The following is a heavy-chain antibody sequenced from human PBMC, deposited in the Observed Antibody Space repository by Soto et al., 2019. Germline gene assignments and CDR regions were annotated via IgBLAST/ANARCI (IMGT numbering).Heavy chain of an antibody. CDR3: ANDRSYGYRFDS. J-gene: IGHJ4*02. D-gene: IGHD3-16*01. CDR2: IQTDTDHA. V-gene: IGHV1-18*01. Sequence: QVQLEQSGHEVKKPGAAVKVACKASGYTFLNYGINWVRQAPGRGLEWMGGIQTDTDHASYAQEFEGRVTMTADTSAETAYMEPRELRCGDKAVYYCANDRSYGYRFDSWGQGTLVTVSS. CDR1: GYTFLNYG.